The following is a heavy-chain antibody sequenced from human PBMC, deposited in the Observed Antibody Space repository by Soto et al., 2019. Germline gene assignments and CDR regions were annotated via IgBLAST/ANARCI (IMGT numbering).Heavy chain of an antibody. CDR3: ARLGGYDYVGY. CDR2: IYYSGST. Sequence: QLQLQESGPGLVKPSETLSLTCTVSGGSISSSSYYWGWIRQPPGKGLEWIGSIYYSGSTYYNPSLKSRVTISVDTSKNQFSLKLSSVTAADTAVYYCARLGGYDYVGYWGQGTLVTVSS. J-gene: IGHJ4*02. CDR1: GGSISSSSYY. D-gene: IGHD5-12*01. V-gene: IGHV4-39*01.